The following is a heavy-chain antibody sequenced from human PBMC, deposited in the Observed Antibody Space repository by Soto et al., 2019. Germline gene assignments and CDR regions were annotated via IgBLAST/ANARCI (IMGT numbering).Heavy chain of an antibody. D-gene: IGHD3-3*01. CDR1: GITFSNYW. CDR2: IKQDGSEK. Sequence: GGSLRLSCAASGITFSNYWMTWVRQAPGKGLEWGANIKQDGSEKYYVDSVKGRFTISRDNAKNSLYLQMNSLRAEDTAVYYCARDQDDSSDAFDIWGQGTMVTVSS. J-gene: IGHJ3*02. CDR3: ARDQDDSSDAFDI. V-gene: IGHV3-7*01.